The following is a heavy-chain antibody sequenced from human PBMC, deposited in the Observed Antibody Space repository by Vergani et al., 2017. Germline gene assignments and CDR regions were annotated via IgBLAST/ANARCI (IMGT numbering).Heavy chain of an antibody. CDR1: GGTFSSYA. J-gene: IGHJ1*01. V-gene: IGHV1-69*01. Sequence: QVQLVQSGAEVKKPGSSVKVSCKASGGTFSSYAISWVRQAPGQGLEWMGGIIPIFGTANYAQKFQGRVTITADESTSTAYMELSSLRSEDTAGYYCATLMAAAGNPESFRTWGQGTLVTVSS. CDR2: IIPIFGTA. CDR3: ATLMAAAGNPESFRT. D-gene: IGHD6-13*01.